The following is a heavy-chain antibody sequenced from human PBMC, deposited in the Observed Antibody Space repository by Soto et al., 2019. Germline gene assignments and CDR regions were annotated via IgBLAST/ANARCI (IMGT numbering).Heavy chain of an antibody. CDR3: ARVTFGSGSYYLAYFDY. CDR2: ISAYNGNT. V-gene: IGHV1-18*01. CDR1: GYTFTSYG. D-gene: IGHD3-10*01. Sequence: ASVKVSCKASGYTFTSYGISWVRQAPGQGLEWMGWISAYNGNTNYAQKLQGRVTMTTDTSTSTAYMELRSLRSDDTAVYYCARVTFGSGSYYLAYFDYWGQGTLVTVS. J-gene: IGHJ4*02.